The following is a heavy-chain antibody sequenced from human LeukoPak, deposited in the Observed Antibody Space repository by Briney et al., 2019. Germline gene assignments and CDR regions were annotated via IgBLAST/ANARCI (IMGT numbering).Heavy chain of an antibody. CDR3: AKDRDVVVPAANWFDP. V-gene: IGHV3-23*01. D-gene: IGHD2-2*01. CDR2: ISGSGGST. Sequence: GGSLRLSCAASGFTFSSYAMSWVRQAPGKGLEWVSAISGSGGSTYYADSVKGRFTISRDNSKNTLYLQMNSLRAEDTAVYYCAKDRDVVVPAANWFDPWGQGTLVTVSS. J-gene: IGHJ5*02. CDR1: GFTFSSYA.